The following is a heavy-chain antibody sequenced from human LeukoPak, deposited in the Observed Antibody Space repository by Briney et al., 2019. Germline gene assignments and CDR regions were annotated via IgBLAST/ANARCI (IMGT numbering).Heavy chain of an antibody. CDR1: SGSISSYY. CDR3: AREGSGWDPFDY. CDR2: IYSGST. D-gene: IGHD6-19*01. Sequence: SETLSLTCAVSSGSISSYYWSWIRQPPGKGLEWIGYIYSGSTNYHPSLKSRLTISVDTSKNQFSLKLSSVTAADTAVYYCAREGSGWDPFDYWGQGTLVTVSS. J-gene: IGHJ4*02. V-gene: IGHV4-59*01.